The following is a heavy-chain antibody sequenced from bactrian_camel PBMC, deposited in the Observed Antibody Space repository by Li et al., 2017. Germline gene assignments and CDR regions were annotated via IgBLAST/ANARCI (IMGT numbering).Heavy chain of an antibody. CDR1: TGTFRSAC. V-gene: IGHV3S40*01. D-gene: IGHD4*01. Sequence: DVQLVESGGDLVQPGGSLRLSCAARTGTFRSACMGWIRQVSGQEREGVARIATGSGNTYYADSVKGRFTISRDSAKNTVELQMDNLKPEDAGIYYCAIGLRSGSPSWDRGDYKYWGQGTQVTVS. J-gene: IGHJ4*01. CDR2: IATGSGNT. CDR3: AIGLRSGSPSWDRGDYKY.